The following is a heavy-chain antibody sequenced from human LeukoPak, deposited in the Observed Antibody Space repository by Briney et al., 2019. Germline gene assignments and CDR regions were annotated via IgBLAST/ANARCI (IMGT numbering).Heavy chain of an antibody. Sequence: GGSLRLSCAASGLTFSSYAMSWVRQAPGKGLEWVSAISGSGGSTYYADSVKGRFTISRDNSKNTLYLQMNSLRAEDTAVYYCARSPPYHYYGMDVWGQGTTVTVSS. CDR3: ARSPPYHYYGMDV. J-gene: IGHJ6*02. CDR1: GLTFSSYA. V-gene: IGHV3-23*01. CDR2: ISGSGGST.